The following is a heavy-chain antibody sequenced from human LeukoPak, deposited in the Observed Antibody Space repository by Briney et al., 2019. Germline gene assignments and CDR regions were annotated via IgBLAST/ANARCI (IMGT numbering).Heavy chain of an antibody. CDR3: ARVGELLWFGESDY. CDR1: GGTFSSYA. J-gene: IGHJ4*02. CDR2: INPNSGGT. V-gene: IGHV1-2*02. Sequence: ASVKVSCKASGGTFSSYAISWVRQAPGQGLEWMGWINPNSGGTNYAQKFQGRVTMTRDTSISTAYMELSRLRSDDTAVYYCARVGELLWFGESDYWGQGTLVTVSS. D-gene: IGHD3-10*01.